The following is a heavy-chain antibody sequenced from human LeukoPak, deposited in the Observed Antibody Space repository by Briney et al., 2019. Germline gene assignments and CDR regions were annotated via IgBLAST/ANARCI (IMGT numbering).Heavy chain of an antibody. V-gene: IGHV3-23*01. CDR3: AKRTCSGGSCYFYYYYGMDV. D-gene: IGHD2-15*01. J-gene: IGHJ6*02. CDR1: GFTFSNYA. Sequence: GGSLRLSCAASGFTFSNYAMSWVRQAPGKGLDWVSAISGSGGSTYYADSVKGRFTISRDNSKNTLYLQMNSLRAEDTAVYYCAKRTCSGGSCYFYYYYGMDVWGQGTTVTVSS. CDR2: ISGSGGST.